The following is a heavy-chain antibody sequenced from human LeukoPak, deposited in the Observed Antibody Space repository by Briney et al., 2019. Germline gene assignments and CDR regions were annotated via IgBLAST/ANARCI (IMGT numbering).Heavy chain of an antibody. Sequence: SGGSLSLSCAASGFTFTSYGMHWVRQAPGKGLEWVAVIWYDGSDKSYADSVKGRFTISRDNSKNTLYLQINSLRAEDTAVYYCARHYGGNRDYSYYGMDVWGQGTTVTVSS. CDR3: ARHYGGNRDYSYYGMDV. CDR1: GFTFTSYG. CDR2: IWYDGSDK. D-gene: IGHD4-23*01. J-gene: IGHJ6*02. V-gene: IGHV3-33*01.